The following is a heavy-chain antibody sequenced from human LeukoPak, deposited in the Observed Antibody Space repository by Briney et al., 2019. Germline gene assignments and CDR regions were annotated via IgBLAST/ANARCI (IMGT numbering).Heavy chain of an antibody. Sequence: SQTLSLTCAISGDSVSSNSAAWNWIRQSPSRGLEWLGRTYYRSKWYNDYAVSVKSRITINPDTSKNQFSLQLNSVTPEDTAVYYCAREFRRLPYYYDSSGPLHPFDYWGQGTLVTVSS. J-gene: IGHJ4*02. CDR1: GDSVSSNSAA. CDR2: TYYRSKWYN. CDR3: AREFRRLPYYYDSSGPLHPFDY. V-gene: IGHV6-1*01. D-gene: IGHD3-22*01.